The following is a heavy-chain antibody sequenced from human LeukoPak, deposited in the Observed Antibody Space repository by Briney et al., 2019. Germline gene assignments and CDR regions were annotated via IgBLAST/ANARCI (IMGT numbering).Heavy chain of an antibody. CDR3: ARGDHYYDSSGYSTVFDY. D-gene: IGHD3-22*01. Sequence: GGSLRLSCAASGFTFSDYYMSWIRQAPGKGLEWVSYISSSGSTIYYADSVKGRFTISRDNAKNSLYLQMNSLRAEDTAVYYCARGDHYYDSSGYSTVFDYWGQGTLVTVSS. J-gene: IGHJ4*02. V-gene: IGHV3-11*01. CDR2: ISSSGSTI. CDR1: GFTFSDYY.